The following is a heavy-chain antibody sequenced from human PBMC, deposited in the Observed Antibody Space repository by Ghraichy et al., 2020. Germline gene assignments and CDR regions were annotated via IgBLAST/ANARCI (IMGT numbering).Heavy chain of an antibody. CDR3: VKITGGET. CDR1: GFTFSNYE. Sequence: GGSLRLSCAASGFTFSNYEMTWVRQAPRKGLEWISYIGRGGAPTYYADSVKGRFTISRDNAKNSLYLQMNSLRAEDTAIYYWVKITGGETWGQGTLVTVSS. V-gene: IGHV3-48*03. D-gene: IGHD1-14*01. CDR2: IGRGGAPT. J-gene: IGHJ5*02.